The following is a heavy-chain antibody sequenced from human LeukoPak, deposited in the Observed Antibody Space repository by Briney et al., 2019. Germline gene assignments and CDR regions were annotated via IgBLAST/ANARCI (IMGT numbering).Heavy chain of an antibody. CDR3: ARSVLWFGELYYFDY. CDR2: IIPILGIA. J-gene: IGHJ4*02. Sequence: ASVTVSCTASGGTFSSYAISWVRQAPGQGLEWMGRIIPILGIANYAQKFQGRVTITADKTTSTAYMELSSLRSEDTAVYYCARSVLWFGELYYFDYWGQGTLVTVSS. V-gene: IGHV1-69*04. CDR1: GGTFSSYA. D-gene: IGHD3-10*01.